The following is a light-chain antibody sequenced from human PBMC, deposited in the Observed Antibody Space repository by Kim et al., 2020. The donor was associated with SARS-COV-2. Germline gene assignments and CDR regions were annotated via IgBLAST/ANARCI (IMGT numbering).Light chain of an antibody. CDR2: DAS. CDR3: QQRKNWPLT. J-gene: IGKJ4*01. CDR1: QSISRY. V-gene: IGKV3-11*01. Sequence: EIVLTQSPATLSLSPGERATLSCRASQSISRYLAWYQQKLGQAPRLLISDASNRATGIPARFSGSGSGTDFTLTISSLEPEDFAVYYCQQRKNWPLTFGGGTKVDIK.